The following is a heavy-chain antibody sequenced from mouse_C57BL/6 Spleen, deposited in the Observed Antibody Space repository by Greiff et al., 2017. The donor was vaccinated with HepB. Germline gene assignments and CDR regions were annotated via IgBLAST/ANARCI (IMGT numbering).Heavy chain of an antibody. D-gene: IGHD6-1*01. Sequence: VQLQQPGAELVMPGASVKLSCKASGYTFTSYWMHWVKQRPGQGLEWIGEIDPSDSYTNYNQKFKGKSTLTVDKSSSTAYMQLSSLTSEDSAVYYCARIANLWYFDVWGTGTTVTVSS. CDR2: IDPSDSYT. V-gene: IGHV1-69*01. CDR1: GYTFTSYW. CDR3: ARIANLWYFDV. J-gene: IGHJ1*03.